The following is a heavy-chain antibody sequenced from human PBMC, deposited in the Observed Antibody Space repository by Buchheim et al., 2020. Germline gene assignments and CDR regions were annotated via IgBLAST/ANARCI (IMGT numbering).Heavy chain of an antibody. D-gene: IGHD2-8*01. J-gene: IGHJ5*02. CDR3: ARERVGFCTNGVCVPQQLGWFDP. CDR2: ISSSGSTI. CDR1: GFTFSDYY. Sequence: QVQLVESGGGLVKPGGSLRLSCAASGFTFSDYYMSWIRQAPGMGLEWVSYISSSGSTIYYADSVKGRFTISRDNATNSLYLQMNSLRAEDTAVYYCARERVGFCTNGVCVPQQLGWFDPWGQGTL. V-gene: IGHV3-11*01.